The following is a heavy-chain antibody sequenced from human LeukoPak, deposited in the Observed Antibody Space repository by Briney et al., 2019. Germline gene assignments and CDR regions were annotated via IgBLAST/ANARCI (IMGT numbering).Heavy chain of an antibody. CDR3: AKLSYDSSGYPDY. J-gene: IGHJ4*02. CDR2: ISGSGGST. V-gene: IGHV3-23*01. Sequence: GGSLRLSRAASGFTFSSYAMSWVRQAPGKGLEWVSAISGSGGSTYYADSVKGRFTISRDNSKNTLYLQMNSLRAEDTAVYYCAKLSYDSSGYPDYWGQGTLVTVSS. D-gene: IGHD3-22*01. CDR1: GFTFSSYA.